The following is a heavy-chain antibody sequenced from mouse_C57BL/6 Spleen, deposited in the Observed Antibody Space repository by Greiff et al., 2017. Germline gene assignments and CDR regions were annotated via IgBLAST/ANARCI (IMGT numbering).Heavy chain of an antibody. CDR3: ARMYYSNYESWFAY. CDR2: IDPSDSDT. D-gene: IGHD2-5*01. Sequence: QVQLQQPGAELVRPGSSVKLSCKASGYTFTSYWMHWVKQRPIQGLEWIGNIDPSDSDTHYNQKFKDKATLTVDKSSSTAYMQLSSLTSEDSAVYYCARMYYSNYESWFAYWGQGALVTVSA. V-gene: IGHV1-52*01. CDR1: GYTFTSYW. J-gene: IGHJ3*01.